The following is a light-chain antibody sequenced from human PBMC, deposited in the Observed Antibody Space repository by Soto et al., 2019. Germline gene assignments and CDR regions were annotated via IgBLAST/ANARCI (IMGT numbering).Light chain of an antibody. CDR3: QQYGSSPPYV. V-gene: IGKV3-20*01. Sequence: EIVLTQSTGTLSLSPGERATLSCRASQSVSSSYLAWYQQKPGQAPRLLIYGASSRSTGIPDRFSGSGSGTDFTLTISRLEPEDLAVYYCQQYGSSPPYVFGQGTKLEIK. J-gene: IGKJ2*01. CDR2: GAS. CDR1: QSVSSSY.